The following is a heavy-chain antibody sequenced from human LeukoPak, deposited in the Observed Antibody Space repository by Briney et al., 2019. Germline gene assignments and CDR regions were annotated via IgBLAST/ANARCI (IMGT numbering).Heavy chain of an antibody. CDR2: ITGDGENT. Sequence: GGSLRLSCAASVFTFSTFTMSWVRQAPGKGREWVASITGDGENTYSADSVKGRFSISRDNSKAMLFLQMSSLRVDDRAIYFCAKSSGSSQKGFDPWGQGTLVTVSS. CDR1: VFTFSTFT. D-gene: IGHD3-10*01. CDR3: AKSSGSSQKGFDP. V-gene: IGHV3-23*01. J-gene: IGHJ5*02.